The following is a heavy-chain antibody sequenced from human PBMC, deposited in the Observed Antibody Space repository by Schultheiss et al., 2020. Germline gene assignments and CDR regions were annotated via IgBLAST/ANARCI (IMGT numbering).Heavy chain of an antibody. V-gene: IGHV1-18*01. J-gene: IGHJ6*02. CDR3: ARAAQFGTYYYYGMDV. Sequence: ASVKVSCKASGYTFTSYGISWVRQAPGQGLEWMGWISAYNGNTNYAQKLQGRVTMTTDISTSTAYMEMRSLRSEDTAVYYCARAAQFGTYYYYGMDVWGQGTTVTVSS. D-gene: IGHD1-1*01. CDR2: ISAYNGNT. CDR1: GYTFTSYG.